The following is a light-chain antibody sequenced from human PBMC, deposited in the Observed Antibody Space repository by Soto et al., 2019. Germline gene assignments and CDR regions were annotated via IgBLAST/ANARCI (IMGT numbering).Light chain of an antibody. Sequence: DVEMTQSPSSLSASVGDRVTFTCRASQNINNYLNWYQQKPGTAPRLLIHGASTLQSGVPSRFSGGGSGTDFMLTITSLQPQDFATYSCQQTYIFPSTFGQGTKVEV. J-gene: IGKJ1*01. V-gene: IGKV1-39*01. CDR3: QQTYIFPST. CDR2: GAS. CDR1: QNINNY.